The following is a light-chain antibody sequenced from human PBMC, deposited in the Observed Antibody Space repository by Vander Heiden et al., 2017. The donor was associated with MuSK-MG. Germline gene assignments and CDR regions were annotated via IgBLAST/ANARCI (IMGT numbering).Light chain of an antibody. J-gene: IGKJ4*01. CDR2: EVS. CDR1: QSLLHSDGKTY. V-gene: IGKV2D-29*01. Sequence: DIVMTQTPLSLSVTPGQPASSPCQSSQSLLHSDGKTYLYWYLQEPGQPPPLLIYEVSNRFSGVADRFSGSGSGTYFTLTLSRVEADDVGVYYCLQSTQLPLTFGAETKVGIK. CDR3: LQSTQLPLT.